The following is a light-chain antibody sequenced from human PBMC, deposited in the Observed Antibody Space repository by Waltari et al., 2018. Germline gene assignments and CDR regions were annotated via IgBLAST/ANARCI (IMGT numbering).Light chain of an antibody. V-gene: IGKV3-20*01. Sequence: EIVLTQSPGTLSLSPGEIATLACSASQSVSSNYLGWYQQKPGQAPRLLIYGASNRATGVPDRFSGSGSGTAFTLTISRLEPEDFAVYYCQQYGSSPPKYTFGQGTKLEI. CDR3: QQYGSSPPKYT. CDR2: GAS. CDR1: QSVSSNY. J-gene: IGKJ2*01.